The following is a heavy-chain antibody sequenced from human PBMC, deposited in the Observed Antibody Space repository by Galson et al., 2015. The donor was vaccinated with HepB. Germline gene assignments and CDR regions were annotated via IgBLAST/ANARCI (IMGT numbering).Heavy chain of an antibody. CDR3: ARDVRYAFEM. Sequence: SVKVSCKAPGYTFTRNGISWVRQAPGQGLGWMGWISTNSGNTYYAQKFQDRLIMTTERSTSTAYMELRSLTSDDTAFYYCARDVRYAFEMWGQGTMVTVS. CDR1: GYTFTRNG. D-gene: IGHD3-10*02. CDR2: ISTNSGNT. V-gene: IGHV1-18*01. J-gene: IGHJ3*02.